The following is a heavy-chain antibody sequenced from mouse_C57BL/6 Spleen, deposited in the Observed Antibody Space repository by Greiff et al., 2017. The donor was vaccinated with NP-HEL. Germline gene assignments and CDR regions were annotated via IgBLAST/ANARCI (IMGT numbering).Heavy chain of an antibody. CDR2: IYPGDGDT. V-gene: IGHV1-82*01. Sequence: QVQLKESGPELVKPGASVKISCKASGYAFSSSWMNWVKQRPGKGLEWIGRIYPGDGDTNYNGKFKGKATLTADKSSSTAYMQLSSLTSEDSAVYFCARGRDVDYWGQGTTLTVSS. J-gene: IGHJ2*01. CDR1: GYAFSSSW. CDR3: ARGRDVDY.